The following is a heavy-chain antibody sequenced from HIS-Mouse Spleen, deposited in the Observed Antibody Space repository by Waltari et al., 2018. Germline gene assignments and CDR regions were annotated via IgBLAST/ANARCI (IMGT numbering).Heavy chain of an antibody. D-gene: IGHD2-8*01. CDR2: RKQDGSEK. V-gene: IGHV3-7*01. J-gene: IGHJ4*02. CDR1: GFTFSSYW. CDR3: ARDNGGSYFDY. Sequence: EVQLVESGGGLVQPGGSLRLSCAASGFTFSSYWMSWVRQAPGKGLEWVANRKQDGSEKYYVDSVKGRFTISRDNAKNSLYLQMNSLRAEDTAVYYCARDNGGSYFDYWGQGTLVTVSS.